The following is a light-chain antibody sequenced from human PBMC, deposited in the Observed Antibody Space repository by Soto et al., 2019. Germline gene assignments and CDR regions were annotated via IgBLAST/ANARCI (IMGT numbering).Light chain of an antibody. Sequence: QPVLTQPPSVSAAPGQKVTISCSGSSSNIGNNYVSWYQQLPGTAPKLLIYENNKRPSGIPDRFSGSKSGTSGTLGITGLQTGDEADYYCGTWDSSLSAVVFGGGTKVTVL. V-gene: IGLV1-51*02. CDR1: SSNIGNNY. CDR3: GTWDSSLSAVV. J-gene: IGLJ2*01. CDR2: ENN.